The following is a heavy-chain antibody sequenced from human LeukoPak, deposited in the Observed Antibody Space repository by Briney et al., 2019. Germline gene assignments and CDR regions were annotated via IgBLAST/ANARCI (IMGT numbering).Heavy chain of an antibody. Sequence: PSETLSLTCTVSGGSISSYYWSWVRQPAGKGLELIGRIYTSGSTNYNPSLKSRVTISVDTSKNHFSLRLSSVTAADTAVYYCARGPYSDFWSGYPYFDYWGRGTLVTVSS. J-gene: IGHJ4*02. V-gene: IGHV4-4*07. CDR2: IYTSGST. CDR1: GGSISSYY. D-gene: IGHD3-3*01. CDR3: ARGPYSDFWSGYPYFDY.